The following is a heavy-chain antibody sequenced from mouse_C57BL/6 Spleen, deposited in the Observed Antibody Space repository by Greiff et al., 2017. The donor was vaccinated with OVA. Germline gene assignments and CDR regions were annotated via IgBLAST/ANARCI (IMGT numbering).Heavy chain of an antibody. CDR1: GFSLTSYA. CDR3: ARVGYDYAPYAMDY. CDR2: IWTGGGT. J-gene: IGHJ4*01. Sequence: VQLVESGPGLVAPSQSLSITCTVSGFSLTSYAISWVRQPPGKGLEWLGVIWTGGGTNYNSALKSRLSISKDNSKSQVFLKMNSLQTDDTARYYCARVGYDYAPYAMDYWGQGTSVTVSS. D-gene: IGHD2-4*01. V-gene: IGHV2-9-1*01.